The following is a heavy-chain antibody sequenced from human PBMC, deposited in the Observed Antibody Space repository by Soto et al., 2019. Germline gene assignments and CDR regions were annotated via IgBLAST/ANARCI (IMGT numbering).Heavy chain of an antibody. CDR3: ARVGEGDCSSTSCYIYYYYYMDV. D-gene: IGHD2-2*02. CDR1: GFTFSSYW. V-gene: IGHV3-7*01. Sequence: GESLKISCAASGFTFSSYWMSWVRQAPGKGLEWVANIKQDGSEKYYVDSVKGRFTISRDNAKNSLYLQMNSLRAEDTAVYYCARVGEGDCSSTSCYIYYYYYMDVWGKGTTVTVSS. J-gene: IGHJ6*03. CDR2: IKQDGSEK.